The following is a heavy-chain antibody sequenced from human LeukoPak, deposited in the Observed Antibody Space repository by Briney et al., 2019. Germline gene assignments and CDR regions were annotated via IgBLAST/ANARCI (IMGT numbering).Heavy chain of an antibody. V-gene: IGHV3-33*08. CDR2: IWYDGSNK. J-gene: IGHJ4*02. Sequence: QAGGSLRLSCAASGFTFSSYGMHWVRQAPGKGLEWVAVIWYDGSNKYYADSVKGRFTISRDNSKNTLYLQMNSLRAEDTAVYYCARDYRQQLVRYFDYWGQGTLVTVSS. D-gene: IGHD6-13*01. CDR1: GFTFSSYG. CDR3: ARDYRQQLVRYFDY.